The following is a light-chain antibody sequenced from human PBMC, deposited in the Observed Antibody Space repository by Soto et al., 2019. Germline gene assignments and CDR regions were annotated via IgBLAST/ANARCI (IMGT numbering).Light chain of an antibody. Sequence: QSALTQPASVSGSPGQSITISCTGTSSDVGGHNFVSWYQQHPGRAPKLMIYDVRNRPSGVSNRFSGSKSANTASLVISGLQAEDEAHYYCSSYSSSDTLDFGGGTKLTVL. CDR1: SSDVGGHNF. V-gene: IGLV2-14*03. CDR2: DVR. J-gene: IGLJ2*01. CDR3: SSYSSSDTLD.